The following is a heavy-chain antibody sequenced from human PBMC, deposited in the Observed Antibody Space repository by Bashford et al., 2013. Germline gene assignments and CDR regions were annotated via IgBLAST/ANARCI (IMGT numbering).Heavy chain of an antibody. CDR2: ISYDGSNK. J-gene: IGHJ4*02. CDR3: ARELDTAMVTYFDY. CDR1: GFTFSSYA. Sequence: GSLRLSCAASGFTFSSYAMHWVRQAPGKGLEWVAVISYDGSNKYYADSVKGRFTISRDNSKNTLYLQMNSLRAEDTAVYYCARELDTAMVTYFDYVGPGNPGHRLL. V-gene: IGHV3-30-3*01. D-gene: IGHD5-18*01.